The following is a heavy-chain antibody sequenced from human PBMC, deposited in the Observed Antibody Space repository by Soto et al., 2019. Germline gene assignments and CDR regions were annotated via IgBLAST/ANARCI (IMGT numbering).Heavy chain of an antibody. J-gene: IGHJ5*02. CDR2: ISGSGGSP. CDR1: GFTFSGHT. CDR3: AKARCTSNTCYVPDH. D-gene: IGHD2-15*01. V-gene: IGHV3-23*01. Sequence: EVQLLESGGGLVQPGGSLRLSCAASGFTFSGHTMSWVRQAPGKGLEWVSAISGSGGSPSYADSVQGRFTISRDNPKNTLYLQMSSLSVEDTAIYYCAKARCTSNTCYVPDHWGQGTLVTVSS.